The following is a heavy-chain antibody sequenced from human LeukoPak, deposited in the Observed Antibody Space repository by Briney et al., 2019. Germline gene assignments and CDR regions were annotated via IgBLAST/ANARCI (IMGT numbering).Heavy chain of an antibody. CDR1: GFTFSSYW. CDR3: ARSSSWITDYDY. CDR2: INSDGSST. Sequence: GGSLRLSCAASGFTFSSYWMHWVRQAPGKGLVWVSRINSDGSSTSYADSVKGRFTMSRDNAKNTLYPQVNSLRAEDTAVYYCARSSSWITDYDYWGQGTLVTVSS. D-gene: IGHD6-13*01. J-gene: IGHJ4*02. V-gene: IGHV3-74*01.